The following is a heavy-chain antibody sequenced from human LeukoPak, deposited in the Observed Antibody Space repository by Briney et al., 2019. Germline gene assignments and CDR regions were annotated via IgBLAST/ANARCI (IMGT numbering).Heavy chain of an antibody. V-gene: IGHV1-69*05. D-gene: IGHD3-10*01. CDR3: ARSGDDGSGGYPMDV. CDR1: GYTFTGYY. Sequence: SVKVSCKASGYTFTGYYMHWVRQAPGQGLEWMGRIIPIFGTANYAQKFQGRVTITTDESTSTAYMELSSLRSEDTAVYYCARSGDDGSGGYPMDVWGKGTTVTVSS. J-gene: IGHJ6*03. CDR2: IIPIFGTA.